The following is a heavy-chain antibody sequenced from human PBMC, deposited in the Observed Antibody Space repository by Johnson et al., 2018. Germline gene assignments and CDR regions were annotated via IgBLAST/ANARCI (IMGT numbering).Heavy chain of an antibody. V-gene: IGHV3-7*01. D-gene: IGHD3-10*01. CDR3: ARDMKLLNFGEKSSESGNV. Sequence: VQLVQSGGGVVQPGGSXRLSCVASGFTFSSYWMSWVRQAPGKGLEWVANIKPDGSVRYFLDSVQGRFTITADNARNSLYLEMDSLRAEDTAVYYCARDMKLLNFGEKSSESGNVWGPGTTVTVSS. CDR2: IKPDGSVR. J-gene: IGHJ6*02. CDR1: GFTFSSYW.